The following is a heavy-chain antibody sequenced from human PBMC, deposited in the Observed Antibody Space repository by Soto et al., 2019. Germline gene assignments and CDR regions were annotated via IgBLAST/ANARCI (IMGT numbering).Heavy chain of an antibody. CDR3: ARAGWDTAMASPFDY. Sequence: GASVKVSCKASGYTFTSYGISWVRQAPGQGLEWMGWISAYSGNTNYAQKLQGRVTMTTDTSTSTAYMELRSLRSDDTAVYYCARAGWDTAMASPFDYWGQGTLVTVSS. J-gene: IGHJ4*02. V-gene: IGHV1-18*04. CDR2: ISAYSGNT. CDR1: GYTFTSYG. D-gene: IGHD5-18*01.